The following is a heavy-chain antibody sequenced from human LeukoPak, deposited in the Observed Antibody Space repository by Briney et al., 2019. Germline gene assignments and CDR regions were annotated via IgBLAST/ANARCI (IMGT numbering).Heavy chain of an antibody. V-gene: IGHV4-61*01. CDR2: IYYSGST. Sequence: SETLSLTCTASGVSVSSGSYYWSWIRQPPGKGLEWIGYIYYSGSTNYNPSLKSRVTISVDTSKNQFSLKLSSVTAADTAVYYCAYALVELPHVESQLEPPYYYGMDVWGQGTTVTVSS. D-gene: IGHD1-7*01. CDR3: AYALVELPHVESQLEPPYYYGMDV. J-gene: IGHJ6*02. CDR1: GVSVSSGSYY.